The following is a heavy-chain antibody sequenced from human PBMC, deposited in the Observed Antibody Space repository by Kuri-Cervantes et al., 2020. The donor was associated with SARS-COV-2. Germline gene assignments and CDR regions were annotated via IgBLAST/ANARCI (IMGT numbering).Heavy chain of an antibody. CDR2: ISAYNGNT. CDR1: GYTFTSYG. V-gene: IGHV1-18*01. CDR3: ARDHGPAYYDFWSGYYPPFDAFDI. D-gene: IGHD3-3*01. Sequence: ASVKVSCKASGYTFTSYGISWVRQAPGQGLEWMGWISAYNGNTNYAQKFQGRVTMTRDTSTSTVYMELSSLRSEDTAVYYCARDHGPAYYDFWSGYYPPFDAFDIWGQGTMVTVSS. J-gene: IGHJ3*02.